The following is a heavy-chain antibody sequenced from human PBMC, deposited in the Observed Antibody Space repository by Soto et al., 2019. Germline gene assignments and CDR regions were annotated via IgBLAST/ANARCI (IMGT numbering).Heavy chain of an antibody. Sequence: QVQLQQWGAGLLKPSETLSLTCAVYGGSFSGYYWTWIRQPPGTGLEWSGEINHNGSTNYNPSLRSRVTISVDTSKNQFYLKLTFVPAEATAVYYCARDKITGLFDYWGQGTLVTVSS. D-gene: IGHD2-8*02. CDR2: INHNGST. CDR3: ARDKITGLFDY. J-gene: IGHJ4*02. V-gene: IGHV4-34*01. CDR1: GGSFSGYY.